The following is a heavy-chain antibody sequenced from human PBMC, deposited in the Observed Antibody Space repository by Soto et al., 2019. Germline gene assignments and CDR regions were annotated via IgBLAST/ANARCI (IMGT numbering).Heavy chain of an antibody. V-gene: IGHV4-30-2*01. CDR3: GRVVVISVIIDF. J-gene: IGHJ4*02. D-gene: IGHD2-21*01. CDR1: GGSISSNGYS. CDR2: IYHSGST. Sequence: PSETLSLTCAVSGGSISSNGYSWSWIRQPPGKGLEWIGYIYHSGSTYYNPSLKSRVTMSLDRSKNQFSLKLSSVTAADTAVYYCGRVVVISVIIDFWGQGTLVTVSS.